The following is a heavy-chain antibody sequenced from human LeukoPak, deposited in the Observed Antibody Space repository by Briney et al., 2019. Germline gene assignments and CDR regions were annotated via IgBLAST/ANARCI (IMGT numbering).Heavy chain of an antibody. CDR3: AREGHCSSTSCYRWFDP. CDR2: INPSGGST. CDR1: GYTFTSYY. D-gene: IGHD2-2*02. V-gene: IGHV1-46*01. Sequence: ASVKVSCKASGYTFTSYYMHWVRQAPGQGLEWLGIINPSGGSTSYAQKFQGRVTMTRDTSTSTVYMELSSLRSEDTAVYYCAREGHCSSTSCYRWFDPWGQGTLVTVSS. J-gene: IGHJ5*02.